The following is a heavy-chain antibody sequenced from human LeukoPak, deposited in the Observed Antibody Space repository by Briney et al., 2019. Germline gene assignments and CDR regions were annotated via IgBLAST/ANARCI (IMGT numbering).Heavy chain of an antibody. CDR3: ARTRLTGDPYEAFDI. D-gene: IGHD7-27*01. CDR1: GFTFSSYS. Sequence: GGSLRLSCAASGFTFSSYSMNWVRQAPGKGLEWVSYLSSSSSYTNYADSVKGRFNISRDNAKNSLYLQMNSLRAEDTAVYYCARTRLTGDPYEAFDIWGQGTMVTVSS. CDR2: LSSSSSYT. V-gene: IGHV3-21*05. J-gene: IGHJ3*02.